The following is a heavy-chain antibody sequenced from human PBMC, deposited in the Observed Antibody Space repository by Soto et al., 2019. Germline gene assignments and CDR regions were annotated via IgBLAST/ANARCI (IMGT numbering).Heavy chain of an antibody. CDR2: IYYSGST. J-gene: IGHJ6*02. D-gene: IGHD6-6*01. CDR3: ARSSSSSWPYYYYGMDV. CDR1: GGSISSGGYY. V-gene: IGHV4-31*03. Sequence: SETLSLTCTVSGGSISSGGYYWSWIRQHPGKGLEWIGYIYYSGSTYYNPSLKSRVTISVDTSKNQFSLKLSSVTAADTAMYYCARSSSSSWPYYYYGMDVWGQGTTVTVSS.